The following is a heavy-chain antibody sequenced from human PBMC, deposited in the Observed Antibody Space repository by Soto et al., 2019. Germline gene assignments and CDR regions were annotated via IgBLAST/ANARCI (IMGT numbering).Heavy chain of an antibody. CDR3: AKGGASRVDALDV. D-gene: IGHD3-16*01. Sequence: EVQLVEPGGGLAQPGRSLRLSCAASGFIFDEYAMHWVRQVPGKCLEWVSTVSWNSATIANADSVKGRFIVSRDSATNPLYLQMGSLRPEHTAFYYCAKGGASRVDALDVWGQGKLVTVSS. CDR1: GFIFDEYA. V-gene: IGHV3-9*01. J-gene: IGHJ3*01. CDR2: VSWNSATI.